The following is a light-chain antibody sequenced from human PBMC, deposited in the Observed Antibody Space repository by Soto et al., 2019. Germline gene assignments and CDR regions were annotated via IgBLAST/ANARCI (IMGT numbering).Light chain of an antibody. CDR2: AAS. J-gene: IGKJ4*01. CDR1: QSISSY. V-gene: IGKV1-39*01. Sequence: DIQMTQSPSSLSASVGDRVTITCRASQSISSYLNWYQQKPGKAPKILIYAASSLQSGVPSRFSGSGSGKDFSLTISSLQPEDFATYYCQQSYSTPPTFGGGTKVEIK. CDR3: QQSYSTPPT.